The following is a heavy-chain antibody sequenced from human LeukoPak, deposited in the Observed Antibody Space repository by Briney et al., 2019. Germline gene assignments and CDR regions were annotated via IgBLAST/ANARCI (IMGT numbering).Heavy chain of an antibody. V-gene: IGHV4-34*01. CDR3: ARLVPSSGYYPYYYYYGMDV. J-gene: IGHJ6*02. CDR1: GGSFSGYY. CDR2: INHSGST. D-gene: IGHD3-22*01. Sequence: SETLSPTCAVYGGSFSGYYWSWIRQPPGKGLEWIGEINHSGSTNYNPSLKSRVTISVDTSKNQFSLKLSSVTAADTAVYYCARLVPSSGYYPYYYYYGMDVWGQGTTVTVSS.